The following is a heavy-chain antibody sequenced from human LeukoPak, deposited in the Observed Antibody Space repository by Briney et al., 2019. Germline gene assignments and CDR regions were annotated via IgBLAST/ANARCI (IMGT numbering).Heavy chain of an antibody. CDR3: ARQGTYYDILTGLDY. V-gene: IGHV4-59*08. CDR1: GGSISSYY. D-gene: IGHD3-9*01. Sequence: SETLSLTCTVSGGSISSYYWSWIRQPPGKGLEWIGYIYYSGSTNYNPSLKSRATISVDTSKNQFSLKLSSVTAADTAVYYCARQGTYYDILTGLDYWGQGTLVTVSS. CDR2: IYYSGST. J-gene: IGHJ4*02.